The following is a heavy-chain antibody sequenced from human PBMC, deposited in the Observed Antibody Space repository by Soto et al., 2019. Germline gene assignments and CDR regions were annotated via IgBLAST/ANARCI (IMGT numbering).Heavy chain of an antibody. D-gene: IGHD6-13*01. Sequence: EVQLLESGGGLVQPGGSLRLSCAASGFTFSSYAMSWVRQAPGKGLEWVSAISGSGGSTYYADSVKGRFTISRDNSKNTPYLKMNSLRAEDTAVYYCAKENGYSSSWFEFDYWGQGTLVTVSS. J-gene: IGHJ4*02. CDR3: AKENGYSSSWFEFDY. CDR1: GFTFSSYA. V-gene: IGHV3-23*01. CDR2: ISGSGGST.